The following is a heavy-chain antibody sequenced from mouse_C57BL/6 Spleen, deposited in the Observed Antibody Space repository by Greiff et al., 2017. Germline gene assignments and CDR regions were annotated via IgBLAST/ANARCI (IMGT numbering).Heavy chain of an antibody. J-gene: IGHJ2*01. V-gene: IGHV1-15*01. Sequence: VQLQQSGAELVRPGASVTLSCKASGYTFTDYEMHWVKQTPVHGLEWIGAIDPETGGTAYNQKFKGKAILTADNSSSTAYMELRSLTSEDSAVYYCTRKDFYFDYWGQGTTLTVSS. CDR3: TRKDFYFDY. CDR1: GYTFTDYE. CDR2: IDPETGGT.